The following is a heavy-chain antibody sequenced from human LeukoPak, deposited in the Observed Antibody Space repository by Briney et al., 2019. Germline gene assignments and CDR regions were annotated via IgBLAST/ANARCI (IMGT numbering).Heavy chain of an antibody. Sequence: SETLSLMCVGYGGSFSDHHWTWIRQSPGKGLEWIGEINHSGTTNYHPSLKSRVTISMDSSKNQFSLKLTSVTFADTAVYYCARGRVAPDYWGQGTLVTLSS. V-gene: IGHV4-34*01. J-gene: IGHJ4*02. D-gene: IGHD5-12*01. CDR2: INHSGTT. CDR1: GGSFSDHH. CDR3: ARGRVAPDY.